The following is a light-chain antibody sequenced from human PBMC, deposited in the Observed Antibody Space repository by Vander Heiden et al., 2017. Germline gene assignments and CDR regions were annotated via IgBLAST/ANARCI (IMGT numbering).Light chain of an antibody. J-gene: IGKJ1*01. CDR2: GAS. Sequence: EILMTQSPDTLSVSPGETATLSCRANESINFNLAWYRQKPGQPPRLLIYGASTRATGIPARFRGSGSGTEFTLTISSLQSEDFAVYFCQQYIDWPPWTFGQGTRVDIK. CDR1: ESINFN. V-gene: IGKV3-15*01. CDR3: QQYIDWPPWT.